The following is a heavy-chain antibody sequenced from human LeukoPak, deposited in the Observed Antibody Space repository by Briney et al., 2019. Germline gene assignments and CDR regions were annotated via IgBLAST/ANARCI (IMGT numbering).Heavy chain of an antibody. CDR1: GGSISSGGYY. J-gene: IGHJ3*02. CDR2: IYHSGST. D-gene: IGHD6-19*01. V-gene: IGHV4-30-2*01. CDR3: ARVFSRLVRDAFDI. Sequence: PSQTLSLTCTVSGGSISSGGYYWSWIRQPPGKGLEWIGYIYHSGSTYYNPSLKSRVTISVDRSKNQFSLKLSSVTAADTAVYYCARVFSRLVRDAFDIWGQGTMVTVSS.